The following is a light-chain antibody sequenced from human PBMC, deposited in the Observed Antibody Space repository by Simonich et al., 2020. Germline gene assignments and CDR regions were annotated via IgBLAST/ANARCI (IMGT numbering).Light chain of an antibody. Sequence: QSVLTQPPSASGTPGQRVTISCSGSSSNIGSNYVYWYQQLPGTAPKLLIYRNNQRPSVVPDRFSGSKSGTSASRAISGLRSEDEADYYCAAWDDSLSGRVFGGGTKLTVL. CDR1: SSNIGSNY. CDR2: RNN. CDR3: AAWDDSLSGRV. V-gene: IGLV1-47*01. J-gene: IGLJ3*02.